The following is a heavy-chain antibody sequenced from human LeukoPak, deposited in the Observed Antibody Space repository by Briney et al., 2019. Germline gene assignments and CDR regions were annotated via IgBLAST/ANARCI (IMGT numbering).Heavy chain of an antibody. Sequence: ASVKVSCKASGYTFTSYGISWVRQAPEQGLEWMGWISAYNGNTNYAQKLQGRVTMTTDTSTSTAYMELRSLRSDDTAVYYCARPQLAAAGTDGLDVWGQGTTVTVSS. CDR2: ISAYNGNT. CDR1: GYTFTSYG. CDR3: ARPQLAAAGTDGLDV. V-gene: IGHV1-18*01. D-gene: IGHD6-13*01. J-gene: IGHJ6*02.